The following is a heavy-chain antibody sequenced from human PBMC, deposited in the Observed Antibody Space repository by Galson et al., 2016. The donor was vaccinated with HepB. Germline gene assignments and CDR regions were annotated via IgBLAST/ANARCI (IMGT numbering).Heavy chain of an antibody. Sequence: SLRLSCAASGITFSDSYMTWIRQAPGKGLEWLSYISSSGTTIYYADSVKGRFTISRDNAKNSLYLQMNSLRAEDTAVYYCARVMVDYHYWSNKPKHYYSGMDVWGQGTTVTVPS. V-gene: IGHV3-11*01. CDR2: ISSSGTTI. D-gene: IGHD3-3*01. CDR3: ARVMVDYHYWSNKPKHYYSGMDV. J-gene: IGHJ6*02. CDR1: GITFSDSY.